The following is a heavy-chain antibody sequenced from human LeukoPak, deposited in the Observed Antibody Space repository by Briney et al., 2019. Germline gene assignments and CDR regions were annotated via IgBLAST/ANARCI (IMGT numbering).Heavy chain of an antibody. Sequence: SETLSLTCTVSGGSISSSSYYWGWIRQPPGKGLEWIGYIYYSGSTYYNPSLKSRVTISVDTSKNQFSLKLSSVTAADTAVYYCARDLELTGDRGAFDIWGQGTMVTVSS. D-gene: IGHD7-27*01. J-gene: IGHJ3*02. V-gene: IGHV4-31*03. CDR3: ARDLELTGDRGAFDI. CDR1: GGSISSSSYY. CDR2: IYYSGST.